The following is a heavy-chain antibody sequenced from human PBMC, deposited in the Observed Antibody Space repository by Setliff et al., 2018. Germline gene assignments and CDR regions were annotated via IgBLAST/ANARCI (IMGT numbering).Heavy chain of an antibody. D-gene: IGHD2-15*01. Sequence: PGGSLRLSCAASGFTFSRYWMYWVRQAPGKGLEPVSVISYDGSRKYYADSVKGRFTISRDNSKNTLYLQMNSLRPEDTAVYYCARTCSGSGCYAGLESWGQGTPVTVSS. CDR1: GFTFSRYW. CDR2: ISYDGSRK. CDR3: ARTCSGSGCYAGLES. V-gene: IGHV3-30*03. J-gene: IGHJ4*02.